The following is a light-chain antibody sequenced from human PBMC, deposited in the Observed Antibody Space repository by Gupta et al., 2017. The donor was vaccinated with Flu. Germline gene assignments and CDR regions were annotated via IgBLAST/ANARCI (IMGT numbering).Light chain of an antibody. J-gene: IGKJ1*01. CDR1: QSIGNY. V-gene: IGKV1-39*01. CDR2: GAS. Sequence: DIQMTQSPSSLSASVGDRVTITCRASQSIGNYLNWYQQKVGKAPTLLIYGASSLQSGVPSRFSGSGSGTDFTLTISSLQPEDFATYYCQESYFTPWKFGQGTRVEVK. CDR3: QESYFTPWK.